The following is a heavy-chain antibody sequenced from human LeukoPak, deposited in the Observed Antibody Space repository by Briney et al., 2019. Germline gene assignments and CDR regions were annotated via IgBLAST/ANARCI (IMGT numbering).Heavy chain of an antibody. J-gene: IGHJ4*02. D-gene: IGHD2-15*01. Sequence: ASVKISCKVSGHTFTDYYMHWVQQAPGKGLEWMGLVDPEDGETIYAEKFQGRVTITADTSTDTAYMELSSLRSEDTAVYYCATWGVVAATVIFDYWGQGTLVTVSS. CDR3: ATWGVVAATVIFDY. V-gene: IGHV1-69-2*01. CDR1: GHTFTDYY. CDR2: VDPEDGET.